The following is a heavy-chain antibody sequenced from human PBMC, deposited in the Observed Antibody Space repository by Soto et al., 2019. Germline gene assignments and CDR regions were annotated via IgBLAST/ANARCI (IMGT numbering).Heavy chain of an antibody. Sequence: SETLSLTCTVSGGSIISSSYYWVWIRQPPGKGLEWIGSIYYSGSTYYNPSLKSRVTISVDTSKNQFSLKLSSVTAADTAVYYCARRRIAAFGYFDYWGQGTLVTVSS. V-gene: IGHV4-39*01. D-gene: IGHD6-6*01. CDR3: ARRRIAAFGYFDY. J-gene: IGHJ4*02. CDR2: IYYSGST. CDR1: GGSIISSSYY.